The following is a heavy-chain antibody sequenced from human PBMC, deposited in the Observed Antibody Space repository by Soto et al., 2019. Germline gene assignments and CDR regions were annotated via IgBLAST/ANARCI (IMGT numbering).Heavy chain of an antibody. CDR2: ISSSSSYI. CDR3: GSATPGDRAFDI. D-gene: IGHD2-15*01. J-gene: IGHJ3*02. Sequence: GGSLRLSCAASGFTFSSYSMNWVRQAPGKGLEWVSSISSSSSYIYYAYSVKGGFTISRDNAKNSLYLQMNSLRAEDTAVYCCGSATPGDRAFDIWGQGTMVTVSS. V-gene: IGHV3-21*03. CDR1: GFTFSSYS.